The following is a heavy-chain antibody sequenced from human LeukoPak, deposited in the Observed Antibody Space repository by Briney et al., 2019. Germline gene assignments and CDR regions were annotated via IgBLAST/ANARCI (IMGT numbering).Heavy chain of an antibody. J-gene: IGHJ4*02. V-gene: IGHV3-66*01. CDR2: IYSGGST. CDR3: AKAGRTYDFWSGLPSHFDY. D-gene: IGHD3-3*01. Sequence: GGSLRLSCAASGFTVSSNYMSWVRQAPGKGLEWVSVIYSGGSTYYADSVKGRFTISRDNSKNTLYLQMNSLRAEDTAVYYCAKAGRTYDFWSGLPSHFDYWGQGTLVTVSS. CDR1: GFTVSSNY.